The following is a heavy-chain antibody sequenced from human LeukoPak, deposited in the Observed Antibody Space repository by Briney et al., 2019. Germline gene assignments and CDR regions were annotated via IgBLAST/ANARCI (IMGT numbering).Heavy chain of an antibody. V-gene: IGHV5-51*01. Sequence: GESLKISCKGSGYSFTSYWIGWVRQMPGKGLEWMGIIYPGDSDTRYSPSFQGQVTISADKSISTAYLQWSSLKASDTAMYYCARSSSSTSLRYNWFDPWGQGTLVTVSS. J-gene: IGHJ5*02. CDR1: GYSFTSYW. D-gene: IGHD2-2*01. CDR2: IYPGDSDT. CDR3: ARSSSSTSLRYNWFDP.